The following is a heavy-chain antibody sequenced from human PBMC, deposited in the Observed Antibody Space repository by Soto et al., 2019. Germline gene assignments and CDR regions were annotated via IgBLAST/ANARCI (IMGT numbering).Heavy chain of an antibody. Sequence: GASVKVSCKASGYTFTGYYMHWVRQAPGQGLEWMGWINPNSGGTNYAQKFQGRVTMTRDTSTSTVYMELSSLKSEDTAVYYCGREYFDSRGTPPGDWGQGTLVTVSS. V-gene: IGHV1-2*02. CDR3: GREYFDSRGTPPGD. CDR2: INPNSGGT. CDR1: GYTFTGYY. J-gene: IGHJ4*02. D-gene: IGHD3-22*01.